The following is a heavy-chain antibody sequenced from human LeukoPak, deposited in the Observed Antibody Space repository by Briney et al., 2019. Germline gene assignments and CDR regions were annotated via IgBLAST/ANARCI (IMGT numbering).Heavy chain of an antibody. CDR3: ARGAPPQN. Sequence: TGGSLRLSCAASGLTFSSYAMSWVRQAPGKGLEWVANINRDGSQRNHVDSVKGRFTTSRDNAENSLFLQMNSLTAEDTAVYYCARGAPPQNWGQGTLVTVSS. J-gene: IGHJ4*02. V-gene: IGHV3-7*01. CDR2: INRDGSQR. CDR1: GLTFSSYA.